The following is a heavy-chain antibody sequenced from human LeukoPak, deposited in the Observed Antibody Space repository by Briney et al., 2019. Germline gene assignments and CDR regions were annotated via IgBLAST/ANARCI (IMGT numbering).Heavy chain of an antibody. J-gene: IGHJ4*02. V-gene: IGHV1-8*02. D-gene: IGHD3-10*01. CDR1: GYTFTSYG. Sequence: ASVKVSCKASGYTFTSYGISWVRQAPGQGLEWMGWMNPNSGNTGYAQKFQGRVTMTRNTSISTAYMELSSLRSEDTAVYYCARGRELLWFGEFYHFDYWGQGTLVTVSS. CDR2: MNPNSGNT. CDR3: ARGRELLWFGEFYHFDY.